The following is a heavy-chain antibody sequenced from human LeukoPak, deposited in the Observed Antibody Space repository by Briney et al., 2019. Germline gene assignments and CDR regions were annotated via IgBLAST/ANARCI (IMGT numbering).Heavy chain of an antibody. D-gene: IGHD3-22*01. CDR1: GFTFTSSA. J-gene: IGHJ4*02. Sequence: SVKVSCKASGFTFTSSAMQWVRQARGQCLEWIGWIVVGSGNTNYAQKFQERVTINRDMSTSTAYMELSSLRSEDTAVYYCAAVLDDSSGYYSFLGYWGQGTLVTVSS. CDR2: IVVGSGNT. CDR3: AAVLDDSSGYYSFLGY. V-gene: IGHV1-58*02.